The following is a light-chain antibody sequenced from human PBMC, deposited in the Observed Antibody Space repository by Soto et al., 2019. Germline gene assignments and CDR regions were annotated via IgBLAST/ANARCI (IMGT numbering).Light chain of an antibody. V-gene: IGLV2-14*03. CDR1: SSDVGGSNY. CDR3: SSYTSSSTWV. CDR2: DVS. J-gene: IGLJ3*02. Sequence: QSALTQPASVSGSPGQSITISCTGTSSDVGGSNYDSWYQQHPGKAPQLMIYDVSNRPSGCSNRFSGSKSGNTASLTISGLQAEDEADDYCSSYTSSSTWVFGGGTKLTVL.